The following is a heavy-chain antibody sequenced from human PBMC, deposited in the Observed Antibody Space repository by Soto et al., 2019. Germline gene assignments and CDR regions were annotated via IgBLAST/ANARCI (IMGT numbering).Heavy chain of an antibody. V-gene: IGHV1-8*01. Sequence: ASVKVSCKASGYTLTSYDMNWVRQATGQGLEWMGWMNPNSGNTGYAQKFQGRVTMTRNTSISTAYMELSSLRSEDTAVYYCVRGGYDYDFWGGSTAFDIWGQGTMVTVSS. CDR2: MNPNSGNT. D-gene: IGHD3-3*01. CDR3: VRGGYDYDFWGGSTAFDI. CDR1: GYTLTSYD. J-gene: IGHJ3*02.